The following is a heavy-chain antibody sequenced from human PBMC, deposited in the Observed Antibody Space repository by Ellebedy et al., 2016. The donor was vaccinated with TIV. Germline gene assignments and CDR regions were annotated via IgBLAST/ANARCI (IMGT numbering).Heavy chain of an antibody. CDR2: IYYSGST. V-gene: IGHV4-39*01. D-gene: IGHD6-19*01. Sequence: MPSETLSLTCTVSGGSISSSSYYWGWIRQPPGKGLEWIGSIYYSGSTYYNPSLKSRVTISVDTSKNQFSLKLSSVTAADTAVYYCARHSSGWPVPRYFDYWGQGTLVTVSS. CDR1: GGSISSSSYY. CDR3: ARHSSGWPVPRYFDY. J-gene: IGHJ4*02.